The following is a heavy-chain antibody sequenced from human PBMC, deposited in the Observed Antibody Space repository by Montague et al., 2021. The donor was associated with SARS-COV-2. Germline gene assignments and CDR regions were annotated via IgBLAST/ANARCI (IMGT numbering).Heavy chain of an antibody. CDR3: ARTTMITFGGVIVPFDY. V-gene: IGHV2-70*11. D-gene: IGHD3-16*02. Sequence: PALVKPTQTLTLTCTFSGFSLSTSGMCVGWIRQPPGKALEWLARXXWDDDKYYSTSLKTRLTISKDTSKNQVVLTMTNMDPVDTATYYCARTTMITFGGVIVPFDYWGQGTLVTVSS. CDR2: XXWDDDK. CDR1: GFSLSTSGMC. J-gene: IGHJ4*02.